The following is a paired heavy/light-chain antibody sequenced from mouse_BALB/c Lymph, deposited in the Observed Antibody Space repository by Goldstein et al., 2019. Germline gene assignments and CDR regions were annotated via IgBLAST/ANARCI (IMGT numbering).Light chain of an antibody. CDR3: QQYWSTWT. CDR2: GAT. Sequence: DIQMTQSSSSFSVSLGDRVTITCKASEDIYNRLAWYQQKPGNAPRLLISGATSLETGVPSRFSGSGSGKDYTLSITSLQTEDVATYYCQQYWSTWTFGGGTKLEIK. CDR1: EDIYNR. J-gene: IGKJ1*01. V-gene: IGKV13-84*01.
Heavy chain of an antibody. J-gene: IGHJ3*01. Sequence: EVQLQQSGPELVKPGASVKISCKTSGYTFTEYTMHWVKQSHGKSLEWIGGINPNNGGTSYNQKFKGKATLTVDKSSSTAYMELRSLTSEDSAVYYCARTGTGAWFAYWGQGTLVTVSA. D-gene: IGHD4-1*01. CDR2: INPNNGGT. CDR3: ARTGTGAWFAY. CDR1: GYTFTEYT. V-gene: IGHV1-18*01.